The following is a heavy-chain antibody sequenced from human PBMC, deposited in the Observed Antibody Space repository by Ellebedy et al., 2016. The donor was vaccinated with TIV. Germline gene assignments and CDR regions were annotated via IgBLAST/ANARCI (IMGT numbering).Heavy chain of an antibody. CDR1: GYTFTSYY. Sequence: ASVKVSCKASGYTFTSYYMHWVRQAPGQGLEWMGIINPSGGSTSYAQKFQGRVTMTRDTSTSTVYMELSSLRSEDTAVYYCARDLFRGSSHDAFDVWGQGTMITVSS. CDR3: ARDLFRGSSHDAFDV. V-gene: IGHV1-46*01. CDR2: INPSGGST. D-gene: IGHD1-26*01. J-gene: IGHJ3*01.